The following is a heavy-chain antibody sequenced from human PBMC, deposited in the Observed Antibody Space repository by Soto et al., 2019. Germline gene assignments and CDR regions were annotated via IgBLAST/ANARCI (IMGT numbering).Heavy chain of an antibody. CDR3: XXXXRGGSGSPASYYYSGLDV. CDR1: GFTFSSYA. V-gene: IGHV3-23*01. Sequence: DVQLLESGGHLVQPGGSLRLSCAASGFTFSSYAMSWVRQAPGKGLEWVSSVSAGGDMTYYSDSVKGRFTISRDNSNNALFLQMNSLRIEDTALXXXXXXXRGGSGSPASYYYSGLDVWGQGTTVTVS. D-gene: IGHD3-10*01. CDR2: VSAGGDMT. J-gene: IGHJ6*02.